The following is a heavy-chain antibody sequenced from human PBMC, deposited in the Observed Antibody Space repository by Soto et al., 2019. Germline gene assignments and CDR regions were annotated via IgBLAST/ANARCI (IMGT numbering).Heavy chain of an antibody. CDR2: VNPSGGST. CDR1: GYTFTRYY. CDR3: ARGLTVGATDFDH. Sequence: GASVKVSCKASGYTFTRYYIHWVRQAPGQGLEWMGIVNPSGGSTTYAQRFQGRVTMTRDTSTSTVYMELSSLRSEDTAVYYCARGLTVGATDFDHWGQGTLVTVSS. D-gene: IGHD1-26*01. J-gene: IGHJ4*02. V-gene: IGHV1-46*01.